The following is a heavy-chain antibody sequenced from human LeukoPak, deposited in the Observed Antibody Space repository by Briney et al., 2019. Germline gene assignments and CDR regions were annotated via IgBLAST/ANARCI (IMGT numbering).Heavy chain of an antibody. CDR1: GGSFSGYY. CDR2: INHSGST. V-gene: IGHV4-34*01. J-gene: IGHJ3*02. D-gene: IGHD3-22*01. CDR3: ARGFYYDSSGPRPGAFDI. Sequence: SETLSLTCAVYGGSFSGYYRSWIRQPPGKGLEWIGEINHSGSTNYNPSLKSRVTISVDTSKNQFSLKLSSVTAADTAVYYCARGFYYDSSGPRPGAFDIWGQGTMVTVSS.